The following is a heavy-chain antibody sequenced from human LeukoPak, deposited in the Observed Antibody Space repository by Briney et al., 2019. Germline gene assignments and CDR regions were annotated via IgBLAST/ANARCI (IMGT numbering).Heavy chain of an antibody. CDR2: INHSGST. Sequence: SSETLSLTCAVYGGSFSGYYWSWIRQPPGKGLEWIGEINHSGSTNYNPSLKSRVTISVDTSKNQFSLKLSSVTAADTAVYYCARNFDYWGQGTLVTVSS. J-gene: IGHJ4*02. CDR3: ARNFDY. V-gene: IGHV4-34*01. CDR1: GGSFSGYY.